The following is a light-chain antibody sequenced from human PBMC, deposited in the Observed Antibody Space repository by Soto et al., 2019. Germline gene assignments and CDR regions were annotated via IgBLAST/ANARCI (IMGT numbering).Light chain of an antibody. V-gene: IGLV2-14*01. CDR2: EVS. Sequence: QSALTQPASVSGSPRQSITISCTGTSSDVGGYNIVSWYQHHPGKAPRLMISEVSNRPSGVSNRFSGSKSGNTASLTISGLQAEDEADYYCSSYTNISTLVFGGGTQLTVL. CDR1: SSDVGGYNI. J-gene: IGLJ2*01. CDR3: SSYTNISTLV.